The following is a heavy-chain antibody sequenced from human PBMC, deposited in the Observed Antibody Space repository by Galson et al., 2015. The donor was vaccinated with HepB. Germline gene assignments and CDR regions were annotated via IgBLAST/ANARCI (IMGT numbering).Heavy chain of an antibody. D-gene: IGHD4-17*01. CDR1: GFIFSSSA. CDR2: IGCSGITT. J-gene: IGHJ3*02. Sequence: SLRLSCAASGFIFSSSAMSWVRQAPGKGLEWVSGIGCSGITTYYTDSVKGRFTISRDNSKNTLYLQMNSLRAEDTAVYYCARPKWATVIAFDIWGQGTMATVSS. CDR3: ARPKWATVIAFDI. V-gene: IGHV3-23*01.